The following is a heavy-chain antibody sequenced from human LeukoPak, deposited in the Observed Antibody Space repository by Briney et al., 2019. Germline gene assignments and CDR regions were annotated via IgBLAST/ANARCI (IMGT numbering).Heavy chain of an antibody. CDR2: FSYNVHS. J-gene: IGHJ4*02. CDR1: GGSVSSSNYY. CDR3: ARVSEAGTGPDY. Sequence: PSETLSLTCTVSGGSVSSSNYYWSWIRQPPGKGLEWVGFFSYNVHSDYNPSLKSRVTISVDTSKNQFSLRLRSVTAADTAIYYCARVSEAGTGPDYWGQGTLVTVSS. D-gene: IGHD6-13*01. V-gene: IGHV4-61*01.